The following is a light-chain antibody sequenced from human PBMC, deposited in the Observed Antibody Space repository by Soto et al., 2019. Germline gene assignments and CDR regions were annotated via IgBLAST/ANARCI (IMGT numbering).Light chain of an antibody. CDR3: PSYDSSLSGWV. V-gene: IGLV1-40*01. J-gene: IGLJ3*02. CDR2: GNS. CDR1: SSNIGAGYD. Sequence: QSVLTQPPSVSGAPGQRVTISCTGSSSNIGAGYDVHWYQQLPGTAPKLLIYGNSNRPSGVPDRVSGSKSGTSASLAITGLQAEDEADYYCPSYDSSLSGWVFGGGTKLTVL.